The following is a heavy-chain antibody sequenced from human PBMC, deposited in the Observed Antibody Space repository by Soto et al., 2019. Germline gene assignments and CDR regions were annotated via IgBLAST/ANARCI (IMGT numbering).Heavy chain of an antibody. Sequence: ASVKVSCKASGGTFSSYAISWVRQASGQGLEWMGGIIPIFGTANYAQKFQGRVTITADESTSTAYMELSSLRSEDTAVYYCARDYGGKIPRLDIWGQGTMVTVSS. CDR3: ARDYGGKIPRLDI. J-gene: IGHJ3*02. V-gene: IGHV1-69*13. CDR1: GGTFSSYA. CDR2: IIPIFGTA. D-gene: IGHD4-17*01.